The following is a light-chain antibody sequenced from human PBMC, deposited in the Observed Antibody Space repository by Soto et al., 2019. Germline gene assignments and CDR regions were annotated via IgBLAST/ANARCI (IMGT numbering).Light chain of an antibody. V-gene: IGKV3-20*01. CDR2: DAS. CDR1: QSVSSY. CDR3: QQYGSSYT. J-gene: IGKJ2*01. Sequence: EIVLTQSPGTLSLSPGERATLSCRASQSVSSYLAWYQQKPGQAPRLLNYDASSRATGIPDRFSGSGSGTDFTLTISRLEPEDFAVYYCQQYGSSYTFGQGTKLEIK.